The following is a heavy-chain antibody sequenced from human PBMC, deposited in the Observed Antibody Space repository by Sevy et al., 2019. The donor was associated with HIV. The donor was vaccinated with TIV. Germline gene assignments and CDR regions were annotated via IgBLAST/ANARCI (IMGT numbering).Heavy chain of an antibody. J-gene: IGHJ6*02. D-gene: IGHD3-16*01. CDR1: GFTFSTYD. CDR2: ISYDGSYR. V-gene: IGHV3-30*18. CDR3: AKNRPPGGSFFSRHGMDV. Sequence: GGSLRLSCVASGFTFSTYDMHWVRQAPGKGLEWVAIISYDGSYRYYADSVRGRFSMSRDNYKNTMYLQMNGLSIEDTAVYYCAKNRPPGGSFFSRHGMDVWGRGTTVTVSS.